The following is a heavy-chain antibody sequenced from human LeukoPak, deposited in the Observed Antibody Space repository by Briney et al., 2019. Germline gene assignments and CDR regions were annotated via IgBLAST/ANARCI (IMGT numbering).Heavy chain of an antibody. CDR2: IYYSGST. V-gene: IGHV4-59*01. CDR1: GGSISSYY. J-gene: IGHJ5*02. D-gene: IGHD6-13*01. CDR3: AREQQLRRGWFDP. Sequence: NPSETLSLTCTVSGGSISSYYWSWIRQPPGKGLEWIGYIYYSGSTNYNPSLKSRVTISVDTSKNQFSLKLSSVTAADTAVYYCAREQQLRRGWFDPWGQGTLVTVSS.